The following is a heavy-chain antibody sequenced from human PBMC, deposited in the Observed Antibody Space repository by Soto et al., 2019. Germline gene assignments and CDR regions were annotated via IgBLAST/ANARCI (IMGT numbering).Heavy chain of an antibody. Sequence: ASVKVSCKVSGYTLTELSMHWVRQAPGKGLEWMGGFDPEDGETIYAQKFQGRVTMTEDTSTDTAYMELSSLRSEDTAVYYCATVNWNFLGGYYYYYGMDVWGQGTTVTVSS. D-gene: IGHD1-7*01. J-gene: IGHJ6*02. V-gene: IGHV1-24*01. CDR3: ATVNWNFLGGYYYYYGMDV. CDR2: FDPEDGET. CDR1: GYTLTELS.